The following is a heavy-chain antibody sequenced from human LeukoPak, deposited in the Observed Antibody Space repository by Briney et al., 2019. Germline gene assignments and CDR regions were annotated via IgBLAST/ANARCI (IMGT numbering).Heavy chain of an antibody. CDR3: AREVAVGATVFDY. CDR1: GGSISSYY. J-gene: IGHJ4*02. Sequence: PSETLSLTCTVSGGSISSYYWSWIRQPPGKGLEWIGFIYYSGSTNYNPSLKSRVTISVDTSKNQFSLKLSSVTAADTAVYYCAREVAVGATVFDYWGQGTLVTVSS. D-gene: IGHD1-26*01. V-gene: IGHV4-59*01. CDR2: IYYSGST.